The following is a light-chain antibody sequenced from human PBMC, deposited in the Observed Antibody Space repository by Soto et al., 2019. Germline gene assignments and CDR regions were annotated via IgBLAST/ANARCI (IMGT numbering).Light chain of an antibody. Sequence: QSVLTQPASVSGSPGQSITISCTGTSSDVGGYNYVSWYQQHPGKAPKLMIYEVSNRPSGVSNRFSGSKSGNTASLTISVLQAEDEADYYCSSYISSSTYVFGTGT. J-gene: IGLJ1*01. CDR1: SSDVGGYNY. CDR2: EVS. V-gene: IGLV2-14*01. CDR3: SSYISSSTYV.